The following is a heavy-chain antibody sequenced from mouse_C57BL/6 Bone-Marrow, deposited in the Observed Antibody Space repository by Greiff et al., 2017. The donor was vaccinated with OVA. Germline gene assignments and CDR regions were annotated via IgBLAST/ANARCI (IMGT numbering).Heavy chain of an antibody. CDR3: TRGEWCPWLAY. D-gene: IGHD1-1*02. CDR1: GYTFTSYW. V-gene: IGHV1-5*01. J-gene: IGHJ3*01. CDR2: LYPGNGDT. Sequence: VQLKESGTVLARPGASVKMSCKTSGYTFTSYWMHWVKQRPGQGLEWIGALYPGNGDTSYNQKFKGKAKLTAVPSASTAYMELSSLTSEDSAVYYWTRGEWCPWLAYWGQGTLVTVAA.